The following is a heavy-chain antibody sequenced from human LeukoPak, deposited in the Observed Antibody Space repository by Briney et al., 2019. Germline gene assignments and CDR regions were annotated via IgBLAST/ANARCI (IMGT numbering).Heavy chain of an antibody. Sequence: PSETLSLTCTVSGGSVSSGSYYWSWIRQPPGKGLEWIGYIYYSGSTNYNPSLKSRVTISVDTSKNQFSLKLSPVTAADTAVYYCARAAGIWFDPWGQGTLVTVSS. J-gene: IGHJ5*02. D-gene: IGHD6-13*01. V-gene: IGHV4-61*01. CDR3: ARAAGIWFDP. CDR2: IYYSGST. CDR1: GGSVSSGSYY.